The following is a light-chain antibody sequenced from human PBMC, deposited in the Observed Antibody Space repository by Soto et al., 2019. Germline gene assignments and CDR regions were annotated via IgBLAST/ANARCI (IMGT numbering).Light chain of an antibody. CDR3: QQYHTSPIT. Sequence: DIQLTQSPSFLSASVGARVTITCRASQGIRHYLAWYQQKPGKASSLLMYGASTLQSGVPSRFSGSGSGTEFTLTISRLQSEDFAVYYCQQYHTSPITFGQGTRLEIK. CDR2: GAS. V-gene: IGKV1-9*01. J-gene: IGKJ5*01. CDR1: QGIRHY.